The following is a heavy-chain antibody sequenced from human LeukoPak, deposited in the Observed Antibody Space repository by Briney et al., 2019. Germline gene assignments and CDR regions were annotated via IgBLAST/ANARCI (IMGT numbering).Heavy chain of an antibody. CDR3: ARHYSGYVWIHTRRRAHFDY. CDR2: INHSGST. Sequence: NSSETLSLTCAVYGGSFSGYYWSWIRQPPGKGLEWIGEINHSGSTNYNPSLKSRVTISVDTSKNQFSLKLSSVTAADTAVYYCARHYSGYVWIHTRRRAHFDYWGQGTLVTVSS. D-gene: IGHD5-18*01. J-gene: IGHJ4*02. CDR1: GGSFSGYY. V-gene: IGHV4-34*01.